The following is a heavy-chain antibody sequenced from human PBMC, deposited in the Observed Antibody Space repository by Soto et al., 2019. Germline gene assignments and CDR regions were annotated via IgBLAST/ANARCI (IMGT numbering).Heavy chain of an antibody. Sequence: SETLSLTCTVSGGSISSNTYYWSWFRQHPGKGLEWIGYLYDSGSTYSNPSLKSRVTISVDRSKNQFSLKLSSVTAADTAVYYCATTTVTDYYFDYWGQGTLVTVSS. CDR1: GGSISSNTYY. D-gene: IGHD4-17*01. J-gene: IGHJ4*02. CDR3: ATTTVTDYYFDY. CDR2: LYDSGST. V-gene: IGHV4-31*09.